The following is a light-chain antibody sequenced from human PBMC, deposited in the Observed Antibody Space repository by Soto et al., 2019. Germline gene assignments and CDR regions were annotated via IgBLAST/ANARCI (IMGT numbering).Light chain of an antibody. J-gene: IGKJ1*01. CDR3: QQYNSDST. V-gene: IGKV1-5*01. CDR1: QSIGRW. Sequence: DIQMTQSPSTLSASVGDTVTVTCRASQSIGRWLAWYQQKPGKAPKLLIFDASTLENGVPARFSGSRSGPEFSLTISSLQPDDFATYYCQQYNSDSTYGQGTKVDIK. CDR2: DAS.